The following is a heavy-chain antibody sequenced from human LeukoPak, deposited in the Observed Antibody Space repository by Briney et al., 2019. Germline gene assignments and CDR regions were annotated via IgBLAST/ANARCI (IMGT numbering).Heavy chain of an antibody. CDR1: GFTFSTYC. V-gene: IGHV3-74*01. Sequence: GGSLRLSCAASGFTFSTYCMHWVRHAPGKGPMWVSRICPDGTVTNYADSVKARFIISRDNARNTVYLQMNSLRVEDTAVYYCVRDFRSADYWGQGTLVTVSS. J-gene: IGHJ4*02. CDR2: ICPDGTVT. CDR3: VRDFRSADY.